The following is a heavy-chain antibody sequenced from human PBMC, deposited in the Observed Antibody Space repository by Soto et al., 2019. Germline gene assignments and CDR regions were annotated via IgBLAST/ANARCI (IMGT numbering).Heavy chain of an antibody. Sequence: PGESLKISCKGSGYSFTSYWISWVRQMPGKGLEWMGRIDPSDSYTNYSPSFQGHVTISADKSISTAYLQWSSLKASDTAMYYCARGPKVGDYYYYYGMDVWGQGTTVTVS. V-gene: IGHV5-10-1*01. CDR1: GYSFTSYW. CDR2: IDPSDSYT. J-gene: IGHJ6*02. CDR3: ARGPKVGDYYYYYGMDV.